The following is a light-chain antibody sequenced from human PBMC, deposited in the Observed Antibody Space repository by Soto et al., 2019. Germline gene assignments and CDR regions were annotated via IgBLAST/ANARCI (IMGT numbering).Light chain of an antibody. CDR1: QSVSNY. J-gene: IGKJ5*01. CDR2: DAS. CDR3: QQRSNWPPFT. Sequence: EIVLTQSPCTLSLSPWERATLSCMASQSVSNYLAWYQQKPGQAPRLLIYDASNRATDIPARFSGSGSGTDFTLTISSLEPEDFAVYYCQQRSNWPPFTFGQGTRLEIK. V-gene: IGKV3-11*01.